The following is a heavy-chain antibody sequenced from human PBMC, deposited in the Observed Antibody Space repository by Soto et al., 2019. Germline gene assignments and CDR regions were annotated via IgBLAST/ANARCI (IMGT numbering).Heavy chain of an antibody. CDR2: IIPIFGTA. CDR1: GGTFSSYA. V-gene: IGHV1-69*13. J-gene: IGHJ6*01. Sequence: GASVKVSCKASGGTFSSYAISWVRQAPGQGLEWMGGIIPIFGTANYAQKFQGRVTITADESTSTAYMELSSLRSEDTAVYYCARRVLRYFDWPHNYYYGMDVWGQGTTVTVSS. CDR3: ARRVLRYFDWPHNYYYGMDV. D-gene: IGHD3-9*01.